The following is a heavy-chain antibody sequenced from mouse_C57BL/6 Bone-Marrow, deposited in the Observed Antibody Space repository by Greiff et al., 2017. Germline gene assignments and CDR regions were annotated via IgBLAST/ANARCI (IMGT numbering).Heavy chain of an antibody. CDR1: GYTFTSYW. V-gene: IGHV1-64*01. CDR3: ASSAQATSYFDY. Sequence: VQLPQSGAELVKPGASVKLSCKASGYTFTSYWMHWVKQKPGQGLEWIGMIHPISGSTNYNEKFKSKATMTVDKSSSPAYMQLSSLTSEDSAVYYCASSAQATSYFDYWGQGTTLTVSS. J-gene: IGHJ2*01. D-gene: IGHD3-2*02. CDR2: IHPISGST.